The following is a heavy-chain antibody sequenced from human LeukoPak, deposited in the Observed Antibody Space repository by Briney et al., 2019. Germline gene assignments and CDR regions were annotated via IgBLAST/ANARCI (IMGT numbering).Heavy chain of an antibody. J-gene: IGHJ6*02. D-gene: IGHD2-15*01. CDR1: GFTFSSCG. Sequence: GGSLRLSCAASGFTFSSCGMHWVRQAPGKGLEWVAVIWYDGSNKYYADSVKGRFTISRDNSKNTLYLQMNSLRAEDTAVYYCARDGEDCSGGSCYDDYYYYYGMDVWGQGTTVTVSS. CDR3: ARDGEDCSGGSCYDDYYYYYGMDV. CDR2: IWYDGSNK. V-gene: IGHV3-33*01.